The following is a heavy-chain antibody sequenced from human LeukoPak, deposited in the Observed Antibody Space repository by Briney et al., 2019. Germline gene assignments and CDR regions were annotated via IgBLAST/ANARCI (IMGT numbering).Heavy chain of an antibody. CDR2: FYYSGAT. CDR3: ARSNARDGYNFGY. V-gene: IGHV4-59*08. Sequence: SETLSLTCTVSGGSITSSYWSWLRQPPGQGLQWIGHFYYSGATNYNPSLKSRVTISVDTSKTQLSLKMTSMTAADTAVYYCARSNARDGYNFGYWGQGTLVTVSS. J-gene: IGHJ4*02. D-gene: IGHD5-24*01. CDR1: GGSITSSY.